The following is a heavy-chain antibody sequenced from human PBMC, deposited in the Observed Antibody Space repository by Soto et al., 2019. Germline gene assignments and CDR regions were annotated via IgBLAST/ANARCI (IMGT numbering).Heavy chain of an antibody. CDR2: IIPIFGTP. CDR1: GGTFSRYA. CDR3: AVAGDGYNYDY. J-gene: IGHJ4*02. V-gene: IGHV1-69*12. Sequence: QVQLVQSGAEVKKSGSSVKVSCKASGGTFSRYAISWVRQAPGQGLEWMGGIIPIFGTPNYAQKFQGRVTIIADESTRTAYMEMSSLTSEDTAVYYCAVAGDGYNYDYWGQGTLVTVSS. D-gene: IGHD5-12*01.